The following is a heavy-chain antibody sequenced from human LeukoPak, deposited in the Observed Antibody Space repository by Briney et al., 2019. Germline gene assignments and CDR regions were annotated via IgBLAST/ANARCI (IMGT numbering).Heavy chain of an antibody. D-gene: IGHD1-1*01. V-gene: IGHV4-38-2*02. CDR2: IYHSGST. J-gene: IGHJ5*02. CDR1: GYSISSGYY. CDR3: ARATTGTYNWFDP. Sequence: PSETLSLTCTVSGYSISSGYYWGWIRQPPGKGLEWIGSIYHSGSTYYNPSLKSRVTISVDTSKNQFSLKLSSVTAADTAVYYCARATTGTYNWFDPWGQGTLVTVSS.